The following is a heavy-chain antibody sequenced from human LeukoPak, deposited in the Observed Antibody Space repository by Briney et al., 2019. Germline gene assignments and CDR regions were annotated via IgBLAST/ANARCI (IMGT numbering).Heavy chain of an antibody. V-gene: IGHV4-34*01. D-gene: IGHD2-15*01. Sequence: SETLSLTCAVYGGSFSGYYWSWIRQPPGKGLEWIGEINHSGSTNYNPSLKSRVTIPVDTSKNQFSLKLSSVTAADTAVYYCARGPGWWFYYYWFDPWGQGTLVNVSS. CDR3: ARGPGWWFYYYWFDP. CDR1: GGSFSGYY. J-gene: IGHJ5*02. CDR2: INHSGST.